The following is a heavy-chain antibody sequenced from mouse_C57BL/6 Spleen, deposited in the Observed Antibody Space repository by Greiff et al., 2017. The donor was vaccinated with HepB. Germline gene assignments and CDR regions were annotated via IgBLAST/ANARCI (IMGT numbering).Heavy chain of an antibody. CDR3: TRAGSFDY. CDR1: GYTFTSYW. Sequence: VQLQQSGTVLARPGASVKMSCKTSGYTFTSYWMHWVKQRPGQGLEWIGAIYPGNSDTGYNQKFKGKVKLTAVTSASTAYMELSSLTNEDSAVYYCTRAGSFDYWGQGTTLTVSA. J-gene: IGHJ2*01. CDR2: IYPGNSDT. V-gene: IGHV1-5*01.